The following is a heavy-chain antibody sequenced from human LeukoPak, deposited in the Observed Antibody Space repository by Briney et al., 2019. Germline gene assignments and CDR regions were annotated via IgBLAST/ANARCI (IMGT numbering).Heavy chain of an antibody. CDR3: ARDPYGGNSLESAS. CDR2: IYSGGST. CDR1: GFTVSSNY. J-gene: IGHJ4*02. V-gene: IGHV3-53*01. Sequence: PGGSLRLSCAASGFTVSSNYMSWVRQAPGKGLEWVSVIYSGGSTYYADSVKGRFTISRDNSKNTLYLQMNSLRAEDTAVYHCARDPYGGNSLESASWGQGTLVTVSS. D-gene: IGHD4-23*01.